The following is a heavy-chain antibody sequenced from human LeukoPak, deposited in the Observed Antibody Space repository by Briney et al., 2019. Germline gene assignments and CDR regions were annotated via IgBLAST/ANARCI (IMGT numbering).Heavy chain of an antibody. CDR3: ARARNVDPFDC. CDR2: IWYDGSNK. CDR1: GFTFSNYG. J-gene: IGHJ4*02. Sequence: GGSLRLSCAASGFTFSNYGMHWVRQAPGKGLEWVAVIWYDGSNKYYADSVKGRFTISRDNPKNTLHLQMNSPRAEDTAVYYCARARNVDPFDCWGQGTLVTVSS. D-gene: IGHD5-12*01. V-gene: IGHV3-33*01.